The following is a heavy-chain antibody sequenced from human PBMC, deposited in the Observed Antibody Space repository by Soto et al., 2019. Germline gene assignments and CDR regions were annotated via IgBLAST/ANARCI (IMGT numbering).Heavy chain of an antibody. CDR3: AKDDVVPAAMIGY. CDR1: GITFSSYA. D-gene: IGHD2-2*01. J-gene: IGHJ4*02. V-gene: IGHV3-23*01. CDR2: ISGSGGST. Sequence: GGAIRLPWAACGITFSSYAKSWVSQAPRKGLEWVSAISGSGGSTYYADSVKGRFTISRDNSKNTLYLQMNCLSAEDTAVYYCAKDDVVPAAMIGYWGQGTLVSVSS.